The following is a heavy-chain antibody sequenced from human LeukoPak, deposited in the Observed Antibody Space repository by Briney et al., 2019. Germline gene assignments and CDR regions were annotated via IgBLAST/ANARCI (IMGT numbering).Heavy chain of an antibody. CDR2: ISGSGGST. V-gene: IGHV3-23*01. Sequence: GGSLRLSCAASGFTFSSYAMSWVRQAPGKGLEWVSAISGSGGSTYYADSVKGRFTISRDNSKNTLYLQMNSLRAEDTAVYYCAKDPYEVVPEMDWFDPWGQGTLVTVSS. D-gene: IGHD2-2*01. J-gene: IGHJ5*02. CDR1: GFTFSSYA. CDR3: AKDPYEVVPEMDWFDP.